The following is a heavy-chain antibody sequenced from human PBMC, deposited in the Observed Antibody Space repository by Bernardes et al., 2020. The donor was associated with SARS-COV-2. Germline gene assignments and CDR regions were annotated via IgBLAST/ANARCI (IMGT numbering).Heavy chain of an antibody. CDR1: GGPFSSTNYY. CDR3: ARRRNSYGDYLSDL. D-gene: IGHD4-17*01. J-gene: IGHJ4*02. V-gene: IGHV4-39*01. Sequence: SETLSLTCTVSGGPFSSTNYYWAWIRPPPGQGLEWLVSIYYTGNTYSKLSLKSRFTISVDTSKKQFSLRLTSVTAAETAVYYWARRRNSYGDYLSDLWGQGTLVTVSS. CDR2: IYYTGNT.